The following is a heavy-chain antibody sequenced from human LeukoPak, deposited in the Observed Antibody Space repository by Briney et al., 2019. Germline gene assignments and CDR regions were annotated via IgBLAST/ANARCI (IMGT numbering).Heavy chain of an antibody. Sequence: GGSLRLSCAASGFTFSSYDMHWVRQVAGKGLEWVSSIGTIGDTLYPGSVKGRFTISRENAKNSLYLQMNSLRAGDTAVYYCARATVIGSAPVPGYMDVWGKGTTVTVSS. CDR2: IGTIGDT. D-gene: IGHD2-21*01. CDR3: ARATVIGSAPVPGYMDV. V-gene: IGHV3-13*01. J-gene: IGHJ6*03. CDR1: GFTFSSYD.